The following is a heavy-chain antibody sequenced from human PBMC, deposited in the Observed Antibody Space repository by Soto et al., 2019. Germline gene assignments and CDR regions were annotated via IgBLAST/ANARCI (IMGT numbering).Heavy chain of an antibody. CDR2: TYPVDSDT. D-gene: IGHD6-6*01. CDR3: ARRSCINASMDV. CDR1: GYSFTSYW. V-gene: IGHV5-51*01. Sequence: GESLKISCKASGYSFTSYWIAWVRQMPGKALESMVITYPVDSDTRYTPTFQAHVTISPDEPTNTTSLQWCSLKPSDTAIYHSARRSCINASMDVWGQGTT. J-gene: IGHJ6*02.